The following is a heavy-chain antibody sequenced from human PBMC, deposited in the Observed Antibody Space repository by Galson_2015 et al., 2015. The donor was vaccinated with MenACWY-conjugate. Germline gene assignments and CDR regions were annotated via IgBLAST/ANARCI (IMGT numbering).Heavy chain of an antibody. D-gene: IGHD7-27*01. CDR2: IRDTGSL. CDR1: GGSISSHY. J-gene: IGHJ4*02. CDR3: ARIPTWGSSFGYFDY. V-gene: IGHV4-59*08. Sequence: LSLTCTVSGGSISSHYWSWFRPPPGTGLEWIAYIRDTGSLKDNPSLKSRVTMSADKSNNKFSLRPISVTAADTAVYYCARIPTWGSSFGYFDYWGQSTLVAVSS.